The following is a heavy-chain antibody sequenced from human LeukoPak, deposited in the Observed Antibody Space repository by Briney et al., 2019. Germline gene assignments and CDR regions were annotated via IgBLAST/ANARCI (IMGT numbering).Heavy chain of an antibody. CDR2: IYYSGST. J-gene: IGHJ4*02. CDR3: ARGGGRFDF. Sequence: PSETLSLTCTISGDSISSYYWSWIRQPPGKGLEWIGYIYYSGSTSYNPSLKSRVTISVDTSKNQFSLKLNSGTAADTAVYYCARGGGRFDFWGQGTLVTVSS. D-gene: IGHD3-16*01. CDR1: GDSISSYY. V-gene: IGHV4-59*01.